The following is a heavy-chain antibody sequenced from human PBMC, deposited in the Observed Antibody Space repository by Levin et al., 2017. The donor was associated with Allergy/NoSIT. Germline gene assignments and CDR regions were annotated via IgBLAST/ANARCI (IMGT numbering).Heavy chain of an antibody. CDR1: GGSISGYY. V-gene: IGHV4-59*01. J-gene: IGHJ6*02. D-gene: IGHD7-27*01. CDR2: IYYSGST. Sequence: SETLSLTCTVSGGSISGYYWSWIRQPPGKGLEWIGYIYYSGSTKYNPSLKSRVTISVDTSKNQFSLKLNSVTAADTAVYYCARDRTITTTGETYFYGMDVWGQGTTVTV. CDR3: ARDRTITTTGETYFYGMDV.